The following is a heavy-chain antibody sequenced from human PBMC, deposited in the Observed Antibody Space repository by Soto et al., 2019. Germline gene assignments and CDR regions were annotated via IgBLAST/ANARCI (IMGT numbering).Heavy chain of an antibody. D-gene: IGHD2-15*01. CDR3: VRGGGGGLFET. CDR2: ISPGSRYP. Sequence: QVQLVESGGGLVTPGGSLRLSCASSGFTFSDYYMSWIRKAPGKGLEWLSYISPGSRYPAYADSVKGRFTISRDNARRSMSLQMNSMTVDDKAIYYCVRGGGGGLFETWGQGSMVTVSS. V-gene: IGHV3-11*06. CDR1: GFTFSDYY. J-gene: IGHJ4*02.